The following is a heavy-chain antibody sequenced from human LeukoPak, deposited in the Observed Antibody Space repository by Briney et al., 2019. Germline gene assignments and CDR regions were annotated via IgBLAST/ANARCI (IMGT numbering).Heavy chain of an antibody. CDR2: IKQGGSEK. CDR3: ARDSKVPAAIQLVYWYFDL. J-gene: IGHJ2*01. D-gene: IGHD2-2*02. CDR1: GFPFSSYW. Sequence: GSLRLSCAASGFPFSSYWMSWVRQAPGKGLEWVANIKQGGSEKYYVDSVKGRFTISRDNAKNSLYLQMNSLRAADTAVYYCARDSKVPAAIQLVYWYFDLWGRGTLVTVSS. V-gene: IGHV3-7*03.